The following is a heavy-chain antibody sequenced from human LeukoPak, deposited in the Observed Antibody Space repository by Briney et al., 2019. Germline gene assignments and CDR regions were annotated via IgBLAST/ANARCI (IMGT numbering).Heavy chain of an antibody. CDR1: GFTVSSNY. Sequence: SGGSLRLSCAASGFTVSSNYMSWVRQAPGKGLEWVSVIYSGGSTNYADSVKGIFTISRDNSKNTLYLQMNSLRAEDTAVYYCARAMGSGSYSFDYWGQGTLVTVSS. D-gene: IGHD3-10*01. J-gene: IGHJ4*02. CDR3: ARAMGSGSYSFDY. CDR2: IYSGGST. V-gene: IGHV3-66*01.